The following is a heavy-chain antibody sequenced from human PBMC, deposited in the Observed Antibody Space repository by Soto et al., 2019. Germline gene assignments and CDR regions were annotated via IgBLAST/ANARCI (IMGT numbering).Heavy chain of an antibody. J-gene: IGHJ6*02. CDR1: GYTFTSYD. CDR2: MNPNSGTT. D-gene: IGHD3-3*01. CDR3: ARGVRGHYDFWSGYPSPYGMDV. V-gene: IGHV1-8*01. Sequence: GASVKVSCKASGYTFTSYDINWVRQATGQGLEWMGWMNPNSGTTGYAQKFQGRVTMTRDTSISTAYMELSSLRSEDTAVYYCARGVRGHYDFWSGYPSPYGMDVWGQGTSVTVYS.